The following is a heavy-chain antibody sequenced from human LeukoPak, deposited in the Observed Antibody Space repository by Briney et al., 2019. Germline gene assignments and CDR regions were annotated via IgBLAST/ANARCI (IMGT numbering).Heavy chain of an antibody. CDR2: INPNSGGT. J-gene: IGHJ6*04. CDR3: ARVRIVVVPAAMDV. Sequence: VASVTVSCKASGYTFTVYYMHWVRQAPGQGLEWMGWINPNSGGTNYAQKFQGRVTMTRDTSISTAYMELSRLRSDDTAVYYCARVRIVVVPAAMDVWSKGTTVTVSS. CDR1: GYTFTVYY. V-gene: IGHV1-2*02. D-gene: IGHD2-2*01.